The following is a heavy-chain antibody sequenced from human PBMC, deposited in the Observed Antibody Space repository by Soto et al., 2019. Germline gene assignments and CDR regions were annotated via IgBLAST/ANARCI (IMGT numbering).Heavy chain of an antibody. D-gene: IGHD6-13*01. V-gene: IGHV3-23*01. CDR2: ISGSGSST. Sequence: GGSLRLSCAASGFTFSSYAMSWVRQAPGKGLEWVSSISGSGSSTYYADSVKGRFTISRDNSKNTLYLQMNSLRAEDTAVYYCAKRYSSSWIFDYWGRGTLVTVSS. CDR3: AKRYSSSWIFDY. CDR1: GFTFSSYA. J-gene: IGHJ4*02.